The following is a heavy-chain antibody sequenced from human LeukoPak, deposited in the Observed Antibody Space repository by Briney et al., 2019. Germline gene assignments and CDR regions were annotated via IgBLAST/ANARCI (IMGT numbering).Heavy chain of an antibody. V-gene: IGHV4-4*07. CDR3: ARDNIVVVPAAMGSRWFDP. CDR2: IYTSGST. D-gene: IGHD2-2*01. Sequence: SETLSLTCTVSGGSISSYYWSWIRQPAGKGLEWIGRIYTSGSTNYNPSLKSRVTMSVDTSKNQFSLKLSSVTAADTAVYYCARDNIVVVPAAMGSRWFDPWGQGTLVTVSS. J-gene: IGHJ5*02. CDR1: GGSISSYY.